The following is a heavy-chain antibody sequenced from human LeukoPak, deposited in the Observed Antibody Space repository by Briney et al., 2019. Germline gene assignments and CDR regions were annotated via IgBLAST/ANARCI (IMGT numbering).Heavy chain of an antibody. V-gene: IGHV1-69*13. CDR1: GGTFSSYA. D-gene: IGHD3-10*01. CDR3: ARGEREIGAGSWDFDY. CDR2: IIPMFGTA. J-gene: IGHJ4*02. Sequence: GASVKVSCKGSGGTFSSYAISWVRQAPGQGLEWVGGIIPMFGTANYAQKFQGRVTITADESTSTAYMELSSLRSEDTAVYYCARGEREIGAGSWDFDYWGQGTLVTVSS.